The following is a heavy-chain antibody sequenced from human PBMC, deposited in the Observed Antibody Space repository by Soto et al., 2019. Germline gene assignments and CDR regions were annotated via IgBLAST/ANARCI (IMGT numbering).Heavy chain of an antibody. D-gene: IGHD3-10*01. CDR2: ISGSGGST. J-gene: IGHJ4*02. CDR1: GFTFSSYS. CDR3: AKDPITMVRGVIHRAFDY. V-gene: IGHV3-23*01. Sequence: GGSLRLSCAASGFTFSSYSMNWVRQAPGKGLEWVSAISGSGGSTYYADSVKGRFTISRDNSKNTLYLQMNSLRAEDTAVYYCAKDPITMVRGVIHRAFDYWGQGTLVTVSS.